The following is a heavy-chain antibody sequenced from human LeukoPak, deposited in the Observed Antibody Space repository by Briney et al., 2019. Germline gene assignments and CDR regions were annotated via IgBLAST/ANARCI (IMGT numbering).Heavy chain of an antibody. CDR1: GFTFDDYA. CDR3: ANSDSSSWYNFDY. D-gene: IGHD6-13*01. CDR2: ISWDSGSI. V-gene: IGHV3-9*01. Sequence: GGSLRLSCAASGFTFDDYAMHWVRHAPGKGLEWVSGISWDSGSIVYADSVKGRFTISRDNAKNSLYLQMNSLRAEDTALYYCANSDSSSWYNFDYWGQGTLVTVSS. J-gene: IGHJ4*02.